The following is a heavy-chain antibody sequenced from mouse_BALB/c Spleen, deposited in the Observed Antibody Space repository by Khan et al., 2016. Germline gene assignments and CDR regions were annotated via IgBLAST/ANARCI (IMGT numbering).Heavy chain of an antibody. CDR3: ASLEDYRYYFDY. CDR1: GYTFTSYW. Sequence: QVQLQQSGAELARPGASVKLSCKASGYTFTSYWMQWVKQRPGQGLEWIGAIYPGDGDTRYTQRFKGKATLTADKSSTTAYMQLSSLASEDSAVYYCASLEDYRYYFDYWGQGTTLTVSS. CDR2: IYPGDGDT. D-gene: IGHD2-14*01. J-gene: IGHJ2*01. V-gene: IGHV1-87*01.